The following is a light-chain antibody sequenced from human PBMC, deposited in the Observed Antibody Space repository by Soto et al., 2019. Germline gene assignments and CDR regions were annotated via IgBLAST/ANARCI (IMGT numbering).Light chain of an antibody. V-gene: IGKV1-5*03. J-gene: IGKJ2*01. CDR1: QNVRNW. CDR2: KAS. CDR3: QQYDIYPLT. Sequence: DIPMTQSPSTLSTFVGGRVTITCRASQNVRNWLAWFQQKPGKAPKLLIYKASRLESGVPSRFSGSGYGTEFTLTITSLQPDDFATYYCQQYDIYPLTFGQGTELEIK.